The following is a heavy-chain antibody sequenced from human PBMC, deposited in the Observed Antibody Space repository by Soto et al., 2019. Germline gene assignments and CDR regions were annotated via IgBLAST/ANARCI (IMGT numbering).Heavy chain of an antibody. CDR3: ARGRGGSYDAFDX. V-gene: IGHV4-59*01. D-gene: IGHD5-18*01. Sequence: AETLSLTCTVSGGSISSYFWSWIRQSPGEGLEWIVYIFYSGTTNYSPSLKSRVTMSLGTAKKQFSLNLTSVTAADTAVYYCARGRGGSYDAFDXWGQVTMVTGS. CDR1: GGSISSYF. J-gene: IGHJ3*02. CDR2: IFYSGTT.